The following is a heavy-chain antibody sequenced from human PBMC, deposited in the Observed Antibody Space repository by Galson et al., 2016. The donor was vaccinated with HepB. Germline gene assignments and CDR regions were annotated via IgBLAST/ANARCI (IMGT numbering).Heavy chain of an antibody. J-gene: IGHJ6*02. CDR3: ARILRIPVRRGENYHYAMDV. D-gene: IGHD6-6*01. Sequence: PALVKPTQTLTLTCTFSGFSLSTSGMSVSWIRQPPGKALEWLALIDWDDDKSYNTPLNTRLASSKDTSKNQVVLTMTNMDPGDTATYYCARILRIPVRRGENYHYAMDVWGQGTTLTVSS. V-gene: IGHV2-70*01. CDR1: GFSLSTSGMS. CDR2: IDWDDDK.